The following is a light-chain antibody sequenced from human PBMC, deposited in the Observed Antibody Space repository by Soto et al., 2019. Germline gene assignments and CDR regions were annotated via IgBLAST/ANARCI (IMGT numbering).Light chain of an antibody. J-gene: IGKJ4*01. V-gene: IGKV3-11*01. Sequence: EIVLTQSPATLSLSPGERATLSCRASQSVSSYLAWYQQKPGQAPRLLIYDASNRATGIHARLSGSGSGTDFTLTISSLEPEDFAVYYCQQRSNWPPLTFGGGTKVEIK. CDR3: QQRSNWPPLT. CDR1: QSVSSY. CDR2: DAS.